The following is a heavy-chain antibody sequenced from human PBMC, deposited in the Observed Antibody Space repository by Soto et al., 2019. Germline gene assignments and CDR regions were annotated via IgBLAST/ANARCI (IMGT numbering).Heavy chain of an antibody. Sequence: ASVKVSCKASGYTFTSYGISWVRQAPGQGLEWMGWISAYNGNTNYAQKLQGRVTMTTDTSTSTAYMELRSLRSDDTAVYYCARERIDSGRLNWFDPWGQGTMVTVYS. CDR1: GYTFTSYG. CDR2: ISAYNGNT. V-gene: IGHV1-18*04. D-gene: IGHD1-26*01. CDR3: ARERIDSGRLNWFDP. J-gene: IGHJ5*02.